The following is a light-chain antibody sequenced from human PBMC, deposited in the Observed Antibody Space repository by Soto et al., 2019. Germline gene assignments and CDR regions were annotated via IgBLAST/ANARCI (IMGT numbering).Light chain of an antibody. CDR2: AAS. CDR3: QQSYSTPLT. J-gene: IGKJ4*01. V-gene: IGKV1-39*01. Sequence: DIQMTQSPSSLSASVGDRVTITCRASQSSSSYLNWYQQKPVKAPKLLIYAASSLQSGVPSRFSGSGSGTDFTMTISSLPPEEFATYYCQQSYSTPLTFGGGTKVEIK. CDR1: QSSSSY.